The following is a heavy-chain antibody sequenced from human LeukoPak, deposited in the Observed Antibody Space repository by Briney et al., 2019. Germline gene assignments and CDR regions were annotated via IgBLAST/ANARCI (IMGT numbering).Heavy chain of an antibody. CDR1: GGSISSGGYS. CDR2: IYHSGST. CDR3: ARRYCSSTSCYGVDP. V-gene: IGHV4-30-2*01. J-gene: IGHJ5*02. D-gene: IGHD2-2*01. Sequence: SQTLSLSCAVSGGSISSGGYSWSWIRQPPGKGLEWIGYIYHSGSTYYNPSLKSRVTISVDRSKNQFSLKLSSVTAADTAVYYCARRYCSSTSCYGVDPWGQGTLVTVSS.